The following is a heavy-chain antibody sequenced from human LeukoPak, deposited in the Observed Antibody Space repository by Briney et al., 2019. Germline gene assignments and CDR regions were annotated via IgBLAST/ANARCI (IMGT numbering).Heavy chain of an antibody. CDR3: ASEYSSSSHYFDY. J-gene: IGHJ4*02. CDR2: INQDGSQK. D-gene: IGHD6-6*01. CDR1: GFTFSSYW. V-gene: IGHV3-7*01. Sequence: GGSLRLSCAASGFTFSSYWMSWVRQAPGKGLEWVANINQDGSQKYYVDSVKGRFTISRDNAKNSLYLQMNGLRAEDTAVYYCASEYSSSSHYFDYWGQGTLVTVSS.